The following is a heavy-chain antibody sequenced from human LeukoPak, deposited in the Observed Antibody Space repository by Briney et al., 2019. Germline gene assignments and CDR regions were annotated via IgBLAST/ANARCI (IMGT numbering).Heavy chain of an antibody. D-gene: IGHD3-10*01. J-gene: IGHJ6*02. V-gene: IGHV1-2*02. Sequence: ASVKVSCKASGYTFTGYYMHWVRQAPGQGLEWMGWINPNSGGTNYAQKFQGRVTMTRDTSIGTAYMELSRLRSDDTAVYYCASSPSYGSGSYYTFRYYGMDVWGQGTTVTVSS. CDR2: INPNSGGT. CDR1: GYTFTGYY. CDR3: ASSPSYGSGSYYTFRYYGMDV.